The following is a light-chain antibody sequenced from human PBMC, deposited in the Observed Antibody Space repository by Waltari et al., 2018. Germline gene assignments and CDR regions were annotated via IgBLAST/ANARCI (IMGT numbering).Light chain of an antibody. Sequence: DIVMTQSPDSLAVSLGERTTINCKSSQSLLYSSNSETYLAWYQQKPGQPPKLLFYWASTRESGVPDRFSGSGSGTDFTLTISSLQAEDVAVSYCQQYLNIPPTFGQGTKVEIK. J-gene: IGKJ1*01. CDR1: QSLLYSSNSETY. CDR3: QQYLNIPPT. CDR2: WAS. V-gene: IGKV4-1*01.